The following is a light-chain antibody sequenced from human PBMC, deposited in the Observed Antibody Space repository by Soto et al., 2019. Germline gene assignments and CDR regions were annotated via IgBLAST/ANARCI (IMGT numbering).Light chain of an antibody. CDR3: QQYNNWPYT. CDR2: GAS. Sequence: EIVMTQSPATLSVSPGERATLSCRASQSVSSNLAWYQQQPGQAPRLLIYGASTRATVIPARFSGSGSGTEFTLTISSLQSEDFAVYYCQQYNNWPYTFGQGTKLEIK. CDR1: QSVSSN. J-gene: IGKJ2*01. V-gene: IGKV3-15*01.